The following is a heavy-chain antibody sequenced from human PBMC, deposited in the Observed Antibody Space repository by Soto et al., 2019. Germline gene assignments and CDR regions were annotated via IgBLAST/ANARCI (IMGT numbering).Heavy chain of an antibody. CDR3: AKLAATVTTADY. J-gene: IGHJ4*02. Sequence: QVQLVESGGGVVQPGRSLRLSCEASGFTFSSYGMHWVRQAPGKGLEWVAVISYDGSNKYYADSVKGRFTISRDNSKNTLYLQMNSLRAEDTAVYYCAKLAATVTTADYWGQGTLVTVSS. V-gene: IGHV3-30*18. D-gene: IGHD4-17*01. CDR2: ISYDGSNK. CDR1: GFTFSSYG.